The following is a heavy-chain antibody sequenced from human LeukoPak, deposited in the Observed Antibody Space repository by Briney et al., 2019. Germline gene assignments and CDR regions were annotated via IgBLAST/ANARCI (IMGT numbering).Heavy chain of an antibody. V-gene: IGHV3-53*01. J-gene: IGHJ4*02. CDR3: AKDLRYSGSLRAMDY. Sequence: PGGSLRLSCTASGFTVSSNYMSWVRQAPGKGLEWVSVIYSGGSTYYADSVKGRFTISRDNSKNTLYLQMNSLRAEDTAVYYCAKDLRYSGSLRAMDYWGQGTLVTVSS. D-gene: IGHD1-26*01. CDR1: GFTVSSNY. CDR2: IYSGGST.